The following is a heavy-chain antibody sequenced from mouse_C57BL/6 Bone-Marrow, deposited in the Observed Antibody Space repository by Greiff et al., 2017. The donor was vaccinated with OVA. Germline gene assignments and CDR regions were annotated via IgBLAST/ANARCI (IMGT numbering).Heavy chain of an antibody. CDR3: TNSFTTVVPYAMDY. J-gene: IGHJ4*01. CDR1: GFTFSNYW. Sequence: EVKLMESGGGLVQPGGSMKLSCVASGFTFSNYWMNWVRQSPEKGLEWVAQIRLKSDNYATHYAESVKGRFTISRDDSKSSVYLQMNNLRAEDTGIYYCTNSFTTVVPYAMDYWGQGTSVTVSS. D-gene: IGHD1-1*01. CDR2: IRLKSDNYAT. V-gene: IGHV6-3*01.